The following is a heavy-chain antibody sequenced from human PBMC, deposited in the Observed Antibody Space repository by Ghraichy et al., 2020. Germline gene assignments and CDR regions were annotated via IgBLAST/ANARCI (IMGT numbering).Heavy chain of an antibody. V-gene: IGHV1-69*13. Sequence: SVKVSCKASGGTFSSYAISWVRQAPGQGLEWMGGIIPIFGTANYAQKFQGRVTITADESTSTAYMELSSLRSEDTAVYYCARDSRWLQLRPARYYYYGMDVWGQGTTVTVSS. CDR1: GGTFSSYA. CDR3: ARDSRWLQLRPARYYYYGMDV. J-gene: IGHJ6*02. D-gene: IGHD5-24*01. CDR2: IIPIFGTA.